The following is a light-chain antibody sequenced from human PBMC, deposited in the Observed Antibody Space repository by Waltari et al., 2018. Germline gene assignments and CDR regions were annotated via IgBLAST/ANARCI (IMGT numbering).Light chain of an antibody. J-gene: IGLJ1*01. CDR3: CSYAGTYTWGV. V-gene: IGLV2-11*01. CDR1: SSDVARYNH. Sequence: QSALTQPRSVSGSPGQSVTISCIGTSSDVARYNHVSWYQQHPGKAPKLIISDVNKRPPGVPDRFACSKSGNTASLTISGLQADDEADYYCCSYAGTYTWGVFVTGTKVTVL. CDR2: DVN.